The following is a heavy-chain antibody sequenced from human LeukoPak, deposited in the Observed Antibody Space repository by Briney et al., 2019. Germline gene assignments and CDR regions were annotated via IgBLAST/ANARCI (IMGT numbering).Heavy chain of an antibody. Sequence: GGSLRLSCAASGFTFDDYAMHWVRQAPGKGLEWVSGISWNSGSIGYADSVKGRFTISRDNAKNSLYLQMNSLRAEDTALYYCARVSWFGEPNRAHWGQGTLVTVSS. J-gene: IGHJ1*01. CDR1: GFTFDDYA. D-gene: IGHD3-10*01. V-gene: IGHV3-9*01. CDR2: ISWNSGSI. CDR3: ARVSWFGEPNRAH.